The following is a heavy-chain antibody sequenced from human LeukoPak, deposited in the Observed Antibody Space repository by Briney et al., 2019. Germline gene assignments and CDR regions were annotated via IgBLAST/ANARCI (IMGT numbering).Heavy chain of an antibody. V-gene: IGHV1-46*01. J-gene: IGHJ4*02. Sequence: ASVKISCKASGYSFTSNYMHWVRQAPGQGLEWVGLINPTGTSTTYAQKFQGRVTMTRDMSTTTDYMELRSLRSDDTAVYYCARDIGSGSSLSFDYWGQGTLVTVSS. CDR2: INPTGTST. CDR1: GYSFTSNY. D-gene: IGHD3-10*01. CDR3: ARDIGSGSSLSFDY.